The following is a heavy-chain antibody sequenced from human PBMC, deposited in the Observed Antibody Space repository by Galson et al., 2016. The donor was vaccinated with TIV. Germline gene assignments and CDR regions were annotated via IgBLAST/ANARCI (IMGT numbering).Heavy chain of an antibody. V-gene: IGHV3-15*01. CDR2: IKSNFDGGNT. CDR3: PTELGYCSGGYCYYSDY. CDR1: GFIFSNDW. Sequence: SLRLSCAASGFIFSNDWMSWVRQAPGKGLEWVGCIKSNFDGGNTDYTAHVKGRFTIQRHDSKNTLFLQMNRRKTEDTAVYYCPTELGYCSGGYCYYSDYWGQGTLVTVSS. J-gene: IGHJ4*02. D-gene: IGHD2-15*01.